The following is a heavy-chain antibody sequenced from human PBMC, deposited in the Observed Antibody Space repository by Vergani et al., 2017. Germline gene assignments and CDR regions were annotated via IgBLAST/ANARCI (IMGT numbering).Heavy chain of an antibody. V-gene: IGHV4-39*01. CDR2: IYHSGGA. J-gene: IGHJ4*02. Sequence: QLHLQESGPGLVKPSETLSLTCTVSGGSITSSRYYCGWIRQPPGNGLEWIGNIYHSGGAYYNPSLKGRVTISVDTSKNQFSLEVTSVTAADTAIYFCARTESFILRYFHWSLWGQGTLVTVSS. D-gene: IGHD3-9*01. CDR3: ARTESFILRYFHWSL. CDR1: GGSITSSRYY.